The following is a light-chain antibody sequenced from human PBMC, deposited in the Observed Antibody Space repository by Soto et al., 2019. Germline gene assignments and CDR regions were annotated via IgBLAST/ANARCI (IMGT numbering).Light chain of an antibody. Sequence: EIVLTQSPATQSLSPGERATLSCRASQSVSSYLAWYQQKPGQAPRLLIYDASNRATGIPARFSGSGSGTVFPLTISSLEAEDFAVYYWQQRSNWLTFGGGTKVEIK. V-gene: IGKV3-11*01. CDR2: DAS. CDR3: QQRSNWLT. CDR1: QSVSSY. J-gene: IGKJ4*01.